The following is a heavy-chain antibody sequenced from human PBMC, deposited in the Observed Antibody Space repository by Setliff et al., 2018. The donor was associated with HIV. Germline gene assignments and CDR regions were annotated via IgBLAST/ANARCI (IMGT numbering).Heavy chain of an antibody. J-gene: IGHJ5*02. CDR2: IYYSGTT. CDR3: AGDSGYPSNWFDP. CDR1: GGSISRDSFY. Sequence: LSLTCTVSGGSISRDSFYWGWFRQPPGEGLEWIGSIYYSGTTYYAPSLETRLTISVDTSTNQFSLKLTSVTAADTAMCFCAGDSGYPSNWFDPWGQGILVTVSS. V-gene: IGHV4-39*02. D-gene: IGHD3-22*01.